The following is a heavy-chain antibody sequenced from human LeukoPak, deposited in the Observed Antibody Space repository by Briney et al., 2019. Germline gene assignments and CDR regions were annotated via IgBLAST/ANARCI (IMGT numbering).Heavy chain of an antibody. CDR2: INHSGST. J-gene: IGHJ4*02. D-gene: IGHD2-21*02. CDR3: ARGPPYIVVVTAIGFFDY. CDR1: GGSISNNGYY. V-gene: IGHV4-34*01. Sequence: SETLSLTCTVSGGSISNNGYYWSWIRQHPGKGLEWIGEINHSGSTNYNPSLKSRVTISVDTSKNQFSLKLSSVTAADTAVYYCARGPPYIVVVTAIGFFDYWGQGTLVTVSS.